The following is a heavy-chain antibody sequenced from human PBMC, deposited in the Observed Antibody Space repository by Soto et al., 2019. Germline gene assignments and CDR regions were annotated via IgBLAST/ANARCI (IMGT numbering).Heavy chain of an antibody. V-gene: IGHV3-23*01. CDR1: GFTFSSYA. CDR2: ISGSGGGT. CDR3: VKDGGTLPHVLNYPFDI. D-gene: IGHD3-16*01. Sequence: GGSLRLSCAASGFTFSSYAMSWVRQAPGKGLEWVSVISGSGGGTSYADSVRGRFTISRDNSKNTLYLQMNSLRAEDTAVYYCVKDGGTLPHVLNYPFDIWGQGTKVTVSS. J-gene: IGHJ3*02.